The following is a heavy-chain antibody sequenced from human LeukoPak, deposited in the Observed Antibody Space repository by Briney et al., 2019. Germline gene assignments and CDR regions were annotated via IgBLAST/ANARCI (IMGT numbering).Heavy chain of an antibody. D-gene: IGHD3-16*02. Sequence: SETLSLTCAVYGGSFSGYYWSWIRQPPGKGLEWIGEINHSGSTNYNPSLKSRVTISVDTSKNQFSLKLSSVTAADTAVYYYATPYDYVWGSYRYYWFDYWGQGTLVTVSS. CDR1: GGSFSGYY. J-gene: IGHJ4*02. V-gene: IGHV4-34*01. CDR2: INHSGST. CDR3: ATPYDYVWGSYRYYWFDY.